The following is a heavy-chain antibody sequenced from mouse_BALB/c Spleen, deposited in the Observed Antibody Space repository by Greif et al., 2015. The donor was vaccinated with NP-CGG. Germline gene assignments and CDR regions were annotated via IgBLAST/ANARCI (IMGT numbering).Heavy chain of an antibody. CDR3: ARVYYDYDCFAY. CDR1: GFSLTSYG. Sequence: QVQLKESGPGLVAPSQSLSITCTVSGFSLTSYGVHWVRQPPGKGLEWLGVIWAGGSTNYNSAIMSRLSINKDNSKSQVFLKMNSLQTDDTAMYYCARVYYDYDCFAYWGQGTLLTVSA. D-gene: IGHD2-4*01. J-gene: IGHJ3*01. CDR2: IWAGGST. V-gene: IGHV2-9*02.